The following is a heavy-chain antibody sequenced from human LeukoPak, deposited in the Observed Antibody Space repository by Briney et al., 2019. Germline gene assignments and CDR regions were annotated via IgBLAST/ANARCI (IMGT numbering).Heavy chain of an antibody. CDR1: GGTFSSYA. V-gene: IGHV1-69*13. CDR3: ARESEYSYGSPSTESFDP. Sequence: ASAKVSCKASGGTFSSYAISWVRQAPGQGLEWMGGIIPIFGTANYAQKFQGRVTITADESTSTAYMELSSLRSEDTAVYYCARESEYSYGSPSTESFDPWGQGTLVTVSS. CDR2: IIPIFGTA. D-gene: IGHD5-18*01. J-gene: IGHJ5*02.